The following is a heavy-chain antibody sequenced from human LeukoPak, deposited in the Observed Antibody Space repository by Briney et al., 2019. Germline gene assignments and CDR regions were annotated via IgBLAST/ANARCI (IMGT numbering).Heavy chain of an antibody. CDR3: ARVSPWSSSWYYFDY. V-gene: IGHV4-59*02. CDR1: GGSVSSYY. CDR2: IYYSGST. Sequence: SETLSLTCTVSGGSVSSYYWSWIRQPPGKGLEWIGYIYYSGSTNYNPSLKSRVTISVDTSKNQFSLKLSSVTAADTAVYYCARVSPWSSSWYYFDYWGQGTLVTVSS. J-gene: IGHJ4*02. D-gene: IGHD6-13*01.